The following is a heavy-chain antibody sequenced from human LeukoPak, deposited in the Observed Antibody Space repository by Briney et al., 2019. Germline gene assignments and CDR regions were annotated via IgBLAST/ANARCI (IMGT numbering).Heavy chain of an antibody. CDR1: GFTSSSYW. CDR3: ARSGAYIRSSSAGL. D-gene: IGHD3-3*02. CDR2: ILQDGSEK. V-gene: IGHV3-7*01. J-gene: IGHJ4*02. Sequence: GGSLRLSCAASGFTSSSYWMSWVRQTPGKGLEWVAIILQDGSEKPHVASVKGRFTISRDNPEQSAYLQVNGLRGEHTAVYYCARSGAYIRSSSAGLWGQGTLVTVSS.